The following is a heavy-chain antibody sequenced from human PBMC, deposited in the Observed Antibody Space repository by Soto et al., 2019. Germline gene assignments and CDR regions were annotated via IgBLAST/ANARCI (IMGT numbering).Heavy chain of an antibody. CDR1: GGTSSSYV. CDR2: IIPMFGTA. Sequence: SVKVSCKASGGTSSSYVISWVRQAPGQGLEWMGGIIPMFGTANYAQKFQGRVTITADESTSTAYMELSSLRSEDTAVYYCARGGVGIFGHGMDVWGQGTTVTVSS. J-gene: IGHJ6*02. CDR3: ARGGVGIFGHGMDV. V-gene: IGHV1-69*13. D-gene: IGHD3-3*01.